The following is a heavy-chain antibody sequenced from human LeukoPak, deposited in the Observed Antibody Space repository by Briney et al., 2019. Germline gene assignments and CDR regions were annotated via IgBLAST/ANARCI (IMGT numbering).Heavy chain of an antibody. CDR1: GFTFSSYA. V-gene: IGHV3-23*01. Sequence: PGGSLRLSCAASGFTFSSYAMSWVRQAPGKGLEWVSAISGSGGSTYYADSVKGRFTISRDNSKNTLYLQMNSLRAEDTAVYYCAKDPYYYDSSGDIDYWGQGTLVTVSS. J-gene: IGHJ4*02. D-gene: IGHD3-22*01. CDR2: ISGSGGST. CDR3: AKDPYYYDSSGDIDY.